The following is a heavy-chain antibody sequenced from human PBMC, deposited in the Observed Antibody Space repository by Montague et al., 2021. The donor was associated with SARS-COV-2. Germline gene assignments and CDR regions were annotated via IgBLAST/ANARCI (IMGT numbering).Heavy chain of an antibody. CDR3: ARILVAAAGSPFDP. Sequence: PALVKPTQTLTLTCTFSGFSLSTSGTCVSWIRQPPGKALEWLARIDWDDDKYYTTSLTTRLTISKDTSKNQVVLTMANMDPVDTATYYCARILVAAAGSPFDPWGQGTLVTVSS. CDR1: GFSLSTSGTC. J-gene: IGHJ5*02. V-gene: IGHV2-70*11. CDR2: IDWDDDK. D-gene: IGHD6-13*01.